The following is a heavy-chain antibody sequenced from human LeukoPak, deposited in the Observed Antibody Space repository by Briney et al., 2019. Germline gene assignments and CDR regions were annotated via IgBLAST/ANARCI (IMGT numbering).Heavy chain of an antibody. CDR2: INHSGST. V-gene: IGHV4-34*01. CDR3: ARTGSSWYSGDYFDY. Sequence: GSLRLSCAASGFTFSSYAMSWVRQPPGKGLEWIGEINHSGSTNYNPSLKSRVTISVDTSKNQFSLKLSSVTAADTAVYYCARTGSSWYSGDYFDYWGQGTLVTVSS. J-gene: IGHJ4*02. D-gene: IGHD6-13*01. CDR1: GFTFSSYA.